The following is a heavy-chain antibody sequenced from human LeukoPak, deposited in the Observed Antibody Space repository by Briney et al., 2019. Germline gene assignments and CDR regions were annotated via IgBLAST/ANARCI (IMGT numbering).Heavy chain of an antibody. CDR2: IYYSGST. CDR1: GGSISSYY. Sequence: PSETLSLTCTVSGGSISSYYWSWIRQPPGKGLEWIGYIYYSGSTNYNPSLKSRVTISVDTSENQFSLKLSSVTAADTAVYYCARDFGSTNDYWGQGTLVTVSS. J-gene: IGHJ4*02. D-gene: IGHD2-2*01. CDR3: ARDFGSTNDY. V-gene: IGHV4-59*12.